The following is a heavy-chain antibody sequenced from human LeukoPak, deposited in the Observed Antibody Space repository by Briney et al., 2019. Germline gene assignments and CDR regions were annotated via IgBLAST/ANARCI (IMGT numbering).Heavy chain of an antibody. CDR1: GFTFSSYW. CDR3: ARLPDNYIFDI. J-gene: IGHJ3*02. CDR2: IKQDGSEK. V-gene: IGHV3-7*01. D-gene: IGHD4-11*01. Sequence: GGSLRLSCAASGFTFSSYWMSWVRQAPGKGLEWVANIKQDGSEKYYVDSVKSRFTISRDNAKNSLYLQMNSLRAEDTAVYYCARLPDNYIFDIWGQGTMVTVSS.